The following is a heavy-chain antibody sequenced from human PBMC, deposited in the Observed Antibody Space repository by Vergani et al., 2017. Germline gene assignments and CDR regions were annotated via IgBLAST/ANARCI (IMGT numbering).Heavy chain of an antibody. V-gene: IGHV1-2*02. J-gene: IGHJ6*02. CDR2: INPNSGGT. CDR1: GYTFTGYY. Sequence: QVQLVQSGAEVKKPGASVKVSCKASGYTFTGYYMHWVRQAPGQRLEWMGWINPNSGGTNYAQKFQCRVTMTRDTSISTAYMELSRLRSDDTAVYYCARSRGGAAAGNSDYYYYGMDVWGQGTTVTVSS. D-gene: IGHD6-13*01. CDR3: ARSRGGAAAGNSDYYYYGMDV.